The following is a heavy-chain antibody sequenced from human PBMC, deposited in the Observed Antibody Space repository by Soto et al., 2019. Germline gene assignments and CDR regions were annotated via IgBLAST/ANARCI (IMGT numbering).Heavy chain of an antibody. CDR1: GGSISSGGYY. J-gene: IGHJ4*02. D-gene: IGHD3-10*01. V-gene: IGHV4-31*03. CDR3: ARESGYYYGSGSPIASRGYYFDY. Sequence: QVQLQESGPGLVKPSQTLSLTCTVSGGSISSGGYYWSWIRQHPGKGLEWIGYIYYSGSTYYNPSLKSRVTISVDTSKNQFSLKLSSVTAADTAVYYCARESGYYYGSGSPIASRGYYFDYWGQGTLVTVSS. CDR2: IYYSGST.